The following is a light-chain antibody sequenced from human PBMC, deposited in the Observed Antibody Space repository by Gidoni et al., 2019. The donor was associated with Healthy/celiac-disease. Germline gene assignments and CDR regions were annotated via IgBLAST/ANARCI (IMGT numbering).Light chain of an antibody. CDR1: PSVLYSSNNKNY. CDR2: WAS. Sequence: DIVLTQSPDSLAVSLGERATINCKSSPSVLYSSNNKNYLAWYQQKPGQPPKLLIYWASTRESGVPDRFSGSGSGTDFTLTISSLQAEDVAVYYCQQYYSTPPAFGQXTKVEIK. V-gene: IGKV4-1*01. CDR3: QQYYSTPPA. J-gene: IGKJ1*01.